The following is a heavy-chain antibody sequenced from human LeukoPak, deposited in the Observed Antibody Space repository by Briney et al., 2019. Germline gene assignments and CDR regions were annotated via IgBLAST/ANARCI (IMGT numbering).Heavy chain of an antibody. J-gene: IGHJ4*02. D-gene: IGHD6-19*01. V-gene: IGHV4-39*07. CDR1: GGSISSSSYY. Sequence: KASETLSLTCTVSGGSISSSSYYWGWIRQPPGKGLEWIGSIYYSGSTYYNPSLKSRVTISVDTSKNQFSLKLSSVTAADTAVYYCARDYSQWLATDYWGQGTLVTVSS. CDR3: ARDYSQWLATDY. CDR2: IYYSGST.